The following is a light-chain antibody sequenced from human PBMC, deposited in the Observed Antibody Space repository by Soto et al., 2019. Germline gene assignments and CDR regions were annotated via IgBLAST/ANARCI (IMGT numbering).Light chain of an antibody. CDR2: NNN. V-gene: IGLV1-44*01. Sequence: QSVLTQPPPASGTPGQRVTISCSGSSSNIGGRTVNWYQQLPGTAPKLLIYNNNQRPSGVPDRFSGSKSGTSASLAITGLQPEDEADYFCAAWDDRLPDHVFGGGTKVTV. J-gene: IGLJ1*01. CDR1: SSNIGGRT. CDR3: AAWDDRLPDHV.